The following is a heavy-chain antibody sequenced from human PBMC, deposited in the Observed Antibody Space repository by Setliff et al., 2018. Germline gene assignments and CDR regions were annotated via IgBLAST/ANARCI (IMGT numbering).Heavy chain of an antibody. CDR2: IYYSGST. V-gene: IGHV4-39*07. CDR3: ARRISYYNFWSGYYDY. D-gene: IGHD3-3*01. CDR1: GCSISSSSYY. Sequence: PSETLSPTCPVPGCSISSSSYYWGWIRQPPGKGLEWIGSIYYSGSTYYNPSLKSRVTISVDTSKNQFSLKLSSVTAADTAVYYCARRISYYNFWSGYYDYWGQGTLVTVSS. J-gene: IGHJ4*02.